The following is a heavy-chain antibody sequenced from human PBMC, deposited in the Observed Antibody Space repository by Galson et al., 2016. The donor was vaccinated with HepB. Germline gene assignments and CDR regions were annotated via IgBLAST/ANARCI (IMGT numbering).Heavy chain of an antibody. D-gene: IGHD2-15*01. CDR3: AREIRTVYCSVDGCLSVWFGP. CDR2: IYHTGST. CDR1: GDSISSYC. V-gene: IGHV4-59*01. J-gene: IGHJ5*02. Sequence: SETLSLTCTVSGDSISSYCWSWIRQPPGKGLEWLGYIYHTGSTNYNPSLKSRVNISIDTSKNEFSLKLKSVTAADTAVYYCAREIRTVYCSVDGCLSVWFGPWGQGTLVSVSS.